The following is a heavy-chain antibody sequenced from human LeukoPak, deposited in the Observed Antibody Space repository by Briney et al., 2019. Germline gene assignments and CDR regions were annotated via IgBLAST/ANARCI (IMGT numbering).Heavy chain of an antibody. Sequence: GGPLRLSCAASGFTFSSYAMSWVRQAPGKGLEWVSAISGSGGSTYYADSVKGRFTISRDNSKNTLYLQMNSLRAEDTAVYYCAKSTYGSGSYYRGYWGQGTLVTVSS. CDR3: AKSTYGSGSYYRGY. CDR2: ISGSGGST. CDR1: GFTFSSYA. V-gene: IGHV3-23*01. J-gene: IGHJ4*02. D-gene: IGHD3-10*01.